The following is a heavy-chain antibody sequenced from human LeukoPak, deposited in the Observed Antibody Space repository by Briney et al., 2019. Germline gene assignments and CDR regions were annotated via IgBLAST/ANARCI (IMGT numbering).Heavy chain of an antibody. Sequence: SETLSLTCTVSSGSISSGGYYWSWIRQHPGKGLEWIGYIYYSGSTYYNPSLKSRVTISVDTSKNQFSLKLSSVTAADTAVYYCARGQSTSPFDYWGQGTLVTVSS. CDR1: SGSISSGGYY. CDR2: IYYSGST. D-gene: IGHD2-2*01. J-gene: IGHJ4*02. V-gene: IGHV4-31*03. CDR3: ARGQSTSPFDY.